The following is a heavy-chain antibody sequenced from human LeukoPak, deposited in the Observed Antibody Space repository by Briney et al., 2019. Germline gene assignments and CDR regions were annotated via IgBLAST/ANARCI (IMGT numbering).Heavy chain of an antibody. J-gene: IGHJ5*02. CDR1: GGSISSYY. D-gene: IGHD5-24*01. CDR2: IYYSGST. V-gene: IGHV4-59*08. CDR3: ARHPSGRMWLQQGGWFDP. Sequence: SETLSLTCTVSGGSISSYYWSWIRQPPGKGLEWIGYIYYSGSTNYNPSLKSRVTISVDTSKNQFPLKLTSVTAADTAVYYCARHPSGRMWLQQGGWFDPWGQGTLVTVSS.